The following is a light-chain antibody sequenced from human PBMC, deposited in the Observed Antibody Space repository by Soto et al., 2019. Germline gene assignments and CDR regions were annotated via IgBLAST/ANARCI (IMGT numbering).Light chain of an antibody. CDR2: EVN. CDR3: FSFNTTTPHV. CDR1: SSDIGAYDY. V-gene: IGLV2-14*01. Sequence: QSGLTQPASLSGSPGQSITISCTGTSSDIGAYDYVSWFQQHPGKAPKLMIYEVNNRPSGVSNRFSGSKSGNTAYLTISGLQVEDEAEYFCFSFNTTTPHVFGTGTKVTVL. J-gene: IGLJ1*01.